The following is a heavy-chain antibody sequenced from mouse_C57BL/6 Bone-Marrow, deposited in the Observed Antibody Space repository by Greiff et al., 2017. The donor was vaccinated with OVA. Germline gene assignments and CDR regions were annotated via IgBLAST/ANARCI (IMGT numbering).Heavy chain of an antibody. Sequence: QVQLQQSGPGLVAPSQSLSITCTVSGFSFTSYGVHWVRQPPGKGLEWLVVIWSDGSTTYNSALKSRLSISKDNSKSQVFLKMNSLQTDDTAMYYCARGLLRGSAMDYWGQGTSVTVSS. CDR2: IWSDGST. D-gene: IGHD2-10*01. V-gene: IGHV2-6*03. CDR3: ARGLLRGSAMDY. J-gene: IGHJ4*01. CDR1: GFSFTSYG.